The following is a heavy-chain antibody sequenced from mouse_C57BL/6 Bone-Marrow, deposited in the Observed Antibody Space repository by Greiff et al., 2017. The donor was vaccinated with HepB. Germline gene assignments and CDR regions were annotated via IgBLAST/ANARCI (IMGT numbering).Heavy chain of an antibody. Sequence: EVQLQQSVAELVRPGASVKLSCTASGFNIKNTYMHWVKQRPEQGLEWIGRIDPANGNTKYAPKFQGKAPITADTSSNAAYLQLSSLTSEDTAIYYCVTTVVATGPFDYWGQGTTLTVSS. CDR2: IDPANGNT. J-gene: IGHJ2*01. CDR1: GFNIKNTY. V-gene: IGHV14-3*01. D-gene: IGHD1-1*01. CDR3: VTTVVATGPFDY.